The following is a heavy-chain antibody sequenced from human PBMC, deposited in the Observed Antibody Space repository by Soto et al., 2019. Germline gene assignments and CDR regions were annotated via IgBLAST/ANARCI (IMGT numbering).Heavy chain of an antibody. CDR2: INHSGSP. V-gene: IGHV4-34*01. CDR3: ARRGGGGAHYYYYGMDD. D-gene: IGHD2-21*01. J-gene: IGHJ6*02. Sequence: SETLSLTCAVYGGSFRGYYWSWIRQPPGKGLEWIGEINHSGSPNYNPSLKSRVTISVDTSKNQFSLKLSSGPAADTAVYYCARRGGGGAHYYYYGMDDWGQGTTGNVS. CDR1: GGSFRGYY.